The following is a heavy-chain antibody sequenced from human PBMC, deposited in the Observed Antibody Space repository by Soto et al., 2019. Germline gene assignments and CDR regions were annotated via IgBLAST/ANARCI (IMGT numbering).Heavy chain of an antibody. J-gene: IGHJ4*02. D-gene: IGHD2-2*01. Sequence: GGSLRLSCAASGFTFSSHWMNWVRQGPGKGLVWVSRISGDGRTTSHADSVKGRFTISRDNAKNTLYLQMNSLRVEDTAVYYCARGVPNCSSSSCYFDFWGQGILVTVSS. CDR2: ISGDGRTT. V-gene: IGHV3-74*01. CDR3: ARGVPNCSSSSCYFDF. CDR1: GFTFSSHW.